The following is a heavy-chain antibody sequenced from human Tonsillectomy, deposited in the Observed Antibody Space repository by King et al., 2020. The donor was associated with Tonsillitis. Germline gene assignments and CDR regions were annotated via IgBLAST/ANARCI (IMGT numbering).Heavy chain of an antibody. V-gene: IGHV3-53*01. J-gene: IGHJ4*02. Sequence: VQLVESGGGLIQPGGSLRLSCAASGFTVSSNYMSWVRQAPGKGLEWVSVIYSGGSTNYADSVKGRFTISRDNSKNTLYLQMNSLRAEDPAVDYCARDGPYGSGYYFDYWGQGTLVTVSS. CDR3: ARDGPYGSGYYFDY. CDR1: GFTVSSNY. D-gene: IGHD3-10*01. CDR2: IYSGGST.